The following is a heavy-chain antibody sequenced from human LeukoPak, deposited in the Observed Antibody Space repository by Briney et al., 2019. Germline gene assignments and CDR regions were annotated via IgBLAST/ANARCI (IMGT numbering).Heavy chain of an antibody. Sequence: PGRSLRLSCAASGFTFSDYSMNWVRQAPGKGLEWVSSISSGSTYIYYADSVKGRFTISRDNAKNSLYLQMNSLRAEDTAVYYCAREVLMGPRYFDYWGQGTLVTVSS. V-gene: IGHV3-21*01. D-gene: IGHD3-10*01. J-gene: IGHJ4*02. CDR3: AREVLMGPRYFDY. CDR2: ISSGSTYI. CDR1: GFTFSDYS.